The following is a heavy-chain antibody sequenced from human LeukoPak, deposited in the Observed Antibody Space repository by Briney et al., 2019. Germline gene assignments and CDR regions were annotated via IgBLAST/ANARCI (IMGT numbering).Heavy chain of an antibody. D-gene: IGHD5-12*01. CDR3: ARESGYGFDY. J-gene: IGHJ4*02. V-gene: IGHV4-59*12. Sequence: SETLSLTCTVSGGSISSYYWSWIRQPPGKGLEWIGYIYHSGSTYYNPSLKSRVTISVDRSKNQFSLKLSSVTAADTAVYYCARESGYGFDYWGQGTLVTVSS. CDR1: GGSISSYY. CDR2: IYHSGST.